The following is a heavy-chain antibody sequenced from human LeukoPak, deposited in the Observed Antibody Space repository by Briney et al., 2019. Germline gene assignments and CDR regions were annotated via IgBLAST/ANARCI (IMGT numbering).Heavy chain of an antibody. CDR1: GFTFSSYA. D-gene: IGHD3-10*01. CDR3: AKDYYGSGSYLDY. V-gene: IGHV3-23*01. J-gene: IGHJ4*02. CDR2: ISDSGGST. Sequence: GGSLRLSCAASGFTFSSYAMSWVRQAPGKGLEWVSAISDSGGSTYYADSVKGRFTISRDNSKNTLYLQMNSLRAEDTAVYYCAKDYYGSGSYLDYWGQGTLVTVSS.